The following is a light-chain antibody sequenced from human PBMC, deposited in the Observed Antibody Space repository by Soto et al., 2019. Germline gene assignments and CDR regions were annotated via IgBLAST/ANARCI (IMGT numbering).Light chain of an antibody. CDR1: ISDIGGHNF. Sequence: QSVLTQPASVSGSPGQSITISCTGTISDIGGHNFASWYQQYPGKAPKLIMYEVSARPSGVSDRLSGSRSGNTASLTISGLQAEDEADYYCSSYTASTTYVFGTGTKVTVL. CDR3: SSYTASTTYV. J-gene: IGLJ1*01. V-gene: IGLV2-14*01. CDR2: EVS.